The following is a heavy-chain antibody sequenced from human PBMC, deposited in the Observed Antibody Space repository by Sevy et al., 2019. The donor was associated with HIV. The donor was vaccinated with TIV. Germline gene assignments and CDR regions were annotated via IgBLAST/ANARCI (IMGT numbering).Heavy chain of an antibody. Sequence: EGSLRLSCAASGFTFSTYSMSWVRQAPGKGLEWVSYISGFNNYIYYADSLRGRFTISRDNAKNSLYLQMNNLRAEDTAVYYCARGASSGWDYFDYWGQGTLVTVSS. V-gene: IGHV3-21*01. D-gene: IGHD6-19*01. CDR2: ISGFNNYI. CDR1: GFTFSTYS. J-gene: IGHJ4*02. CDR3: ARGASSGWDYFDY.